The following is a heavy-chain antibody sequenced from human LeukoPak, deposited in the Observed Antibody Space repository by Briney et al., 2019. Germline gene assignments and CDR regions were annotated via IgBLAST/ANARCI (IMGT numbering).Heavy chain of an antibody. CDR1: GGSISSGDYY. D-gene: IGHD5-18*01. CDR3: ARHNSGYSYGQPPDY. V-gene: IGHV4-30-4*08. Sequence: PSETLSLTCTVSGGSISSGDYYWSWIRQPPGKGLEWIGYIYYSGSTYYNPSLKSRVTISVDTSKNQFSLKLSSVTAADTAVYYCARHNSGYSYGQPPDYWGQGTLVTVSS. J-gene: IGHJ4*02. CDR2: IYYSGST.